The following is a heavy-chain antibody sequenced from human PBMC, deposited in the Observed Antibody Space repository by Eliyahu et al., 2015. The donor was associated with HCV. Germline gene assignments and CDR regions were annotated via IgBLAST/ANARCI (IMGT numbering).Heavy chain of an antibody. CDR3: ARSRIAVAGTRYYYYGMDV. V-gene: IGHV3-21*01. CDR1: GXXFSXYX. J-gene: IGHJ6*02. D-gene: IGHD6-19*01. Sequence: EVQLVESGGGLVKPGGSLRLSCAASGXXFSXYXXNWGRQAPGKGLEWVSSISSSSSYIYYADSVKGRFTISRDNAKNSLYLQMNSLRAEDTAVYYCARSRIAVAGTRYYYYGMDVWGQGTTVTVSS. CDR2: ISSSSSYI.